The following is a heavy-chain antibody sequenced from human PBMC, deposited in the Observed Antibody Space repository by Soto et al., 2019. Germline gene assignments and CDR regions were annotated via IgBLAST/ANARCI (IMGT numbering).Heavy chain of an antibody. V-gene: IGHV5-10-1*01. CDR2: IDPSDSYT. CDR3: ARSLDSSSTSGMDF. CDR1: GYTFTTYW. Sequence: GESLKISCKGSGYTFTTYWINWVRQMPGKGLEWMGRIDPSDSYTKYSPSFQGHVITSADKSISTAYLHWSSLKASDTAIYYCARSLDSSSTSGMDFWGQGTTVTVSS. D-gene: IGHD2-2*01. J-gene: IGHJ6*02.